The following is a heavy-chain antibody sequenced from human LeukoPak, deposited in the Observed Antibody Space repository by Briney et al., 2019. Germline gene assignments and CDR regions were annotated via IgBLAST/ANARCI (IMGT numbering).Heavy chain of an antibody. CDR1: GFTFSSYA. V-gene: IGHV3-23*01. J-gene: IGHJ4*02. CDR3: AKRLRNSGSSIYYFDY. D-gene: IGHD3-10*01. CDR2: ISGSGGST. Sequence: HPGGSLRLSCAASGFTFSSYAMSWVRQAPGKGLEWVSAISGSGGSTYYADSVKGRFTISRDNSKNTLYLQMNSLRAEDTAVYYCAKRLRNSGSSIYYFDYWGQGTLVTVSS.